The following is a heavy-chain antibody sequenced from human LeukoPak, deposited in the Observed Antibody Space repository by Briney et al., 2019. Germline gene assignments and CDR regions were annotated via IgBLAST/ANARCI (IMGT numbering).Heavy chain of an antibody. Sequence: GESLKISCKGSGYSFTSYWIGWVRQMPGKGLEWMGIIYPGDSDTRYSPSFQGQVTISADKSISTAYLQWSSLKASDTAVYYCAIAAARWTPPFDYWGQGTLVTVSS. V-gene: IGHV5-51*01. CDR3: AIAAARWTPPFDY. CDR2: IYPGDSDT. J-gene: IGHJ4*02. CDR1: GYSFTSYW. D-gene: IGHD6-13*01.